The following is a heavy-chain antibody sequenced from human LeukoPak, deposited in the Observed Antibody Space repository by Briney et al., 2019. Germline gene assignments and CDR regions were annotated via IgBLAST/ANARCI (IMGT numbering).Heavy chain of an antibody. CDR1: GFTLSTFT. Sequence: PGGSLRLSCAASGFTLSTFTMDWVRQAPGKGLEWVSCVSTDSLIKYYADSVKGRFTISRDNAKNSLYLQMNSLRAEDTAVYYCARPPDPVAGTWRDYWGQGTLVTVSS. D-gene: IGHD6-19*01. V-gene: IGHV3-48*04. J-gene: IGHJ4*02. CDR3: ARPPDPVAGTWRDY. CDR2: VSTDSLIK.